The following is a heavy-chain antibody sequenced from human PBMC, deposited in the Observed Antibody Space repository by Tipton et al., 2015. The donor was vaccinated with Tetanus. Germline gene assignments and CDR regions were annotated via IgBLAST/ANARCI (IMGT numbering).Heavy chain of an antibody. J-gene: IGHJ3*02. D-gene: IGHD6-19*01. Sequence: TLSLTCTVSGDSITTGDYYWGWIRQPPGKGLEWIGYIYHTENTFYNPSLKSRLTFSVDTSKNQFSLKLSSVTAADTAVYYCARIGWLQQNKPAFDIWGQGTVVTVSS. V-gene: IGHV4-30-4*01. CDR3: ARIGWLQQNKPAFDI. CDR1: GDSITTGDYY. CDR2: IYHTENT.